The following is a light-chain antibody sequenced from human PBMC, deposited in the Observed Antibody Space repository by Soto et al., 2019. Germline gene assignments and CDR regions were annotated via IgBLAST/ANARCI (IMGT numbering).Light chain of an antibody. CDR3: QQRSGWPPSLT. J-gene: IGKJ4*01. CDR2: DAS. CDR1: QSVSSY. V-gene: IGKV3-11*01. Sequence: EVVLTQSPATLSLSPGETATLSCRASQSVSSYLAWYQQKPGQAPRLLFYDASKTATGIPARFSGSGSGTDFTLTISSLEPEDFAVYYCQQRSGWPPSLTFGGGTKVEIK.